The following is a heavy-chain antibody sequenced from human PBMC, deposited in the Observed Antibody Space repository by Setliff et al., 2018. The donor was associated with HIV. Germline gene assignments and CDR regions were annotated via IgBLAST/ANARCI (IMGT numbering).Heavy chain of an antibody. Sequence: ASVKVSCKASGYKFTDNYMHWVRQAPGQGLEWMGWINTHNGNTNSAQKFQGRVTMTTDTSTSTAYMELRNLRSADTAVYYCATADHYAFDIWGQGTMGTASS. V-gene: IGHV1-18*04. CDR2: INTHNGNT. CDR1: GYKFTDNY. J-gene: IGHJ3*02. CDR3: ATADHYAFDI.